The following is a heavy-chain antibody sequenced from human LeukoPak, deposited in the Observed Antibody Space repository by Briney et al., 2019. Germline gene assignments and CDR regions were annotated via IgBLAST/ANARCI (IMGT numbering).Heavy chain of an antibody. CDR3: ARHYYDRSDSYAFDY. V-gene: IGHV4-59*08. CDR1: GGSISGYY. J-gene: IGHJ4*02. CDR2: IISSGST. Sequence: SETLSLTCTVSGGSISGYYWSWIRQPPGKGLEWIGYIISSGSTNYNPSLKSRVPISEDTSVNQFSLKLSSVTAADTAVYYCARHYYDRSDSYAFDYWGQGTLVTVSS. D-gene: IGHD3-22*01.